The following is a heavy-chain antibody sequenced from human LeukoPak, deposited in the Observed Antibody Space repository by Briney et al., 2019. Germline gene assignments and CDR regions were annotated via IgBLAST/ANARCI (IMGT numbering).Heavy chain of an antibody. J-gene: IGHJ6*02. CDR2: ISGSGGST. CDR1: GFTFSSYA. D-gene: IGHD6-19*01. V-gene: IGHV3-23*01. Sequence: GGSLRLSCAASGFTFSSYAMSWVRQARGKGLEWVSAISGSGGSTYYADSVKGRFTISRDNSKNTLYLQMNSLRAEDTAVYYCAKEGIAVAGPYYYGMDVWGQGTTVTVSS. CDR3: AKEGIAVAGPYYYGMDV.